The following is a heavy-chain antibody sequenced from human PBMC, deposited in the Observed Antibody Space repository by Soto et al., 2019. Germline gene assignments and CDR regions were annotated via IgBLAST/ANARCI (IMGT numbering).Heavy chain of an antibody. V-gene: IGHV2-5*02. D-gene: IGHD1-1*01. CDR1: GFSLSTSGVG. J-gene: IGHJ4*02. CDR3: AHSRSYGTILSFDY. Sequence: QITLKESGPTLVKPTQTLTLTCTFSGFSLSTSGVGVGWIRQPPGKALEWLALIYWDDDERYSPSLKSRLTITKDTSKHQVALIMTNMDPVDTATYYCAHSRSYGTILSFDYWGQGTLVTVSS. CDR2: IYWDDDE.